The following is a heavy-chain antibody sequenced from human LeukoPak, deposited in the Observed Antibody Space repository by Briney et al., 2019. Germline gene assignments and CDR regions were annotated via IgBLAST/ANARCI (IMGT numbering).Heavy chain of an antibody. CDR1: GYTFPSYA. Sequence: ASLKLSCKTSGYTFPSYAINWVRQATGQGLEWMGWMNPNSGNTGYTQTFQGRVTISRNTSITTAYMELSSLRSEDTGVYYCARGPKWTGSYYYFDYWGQGTLVTVSS. J-gene: IGHJ4*02. CDR3: ARGPKWTGSYYYFDY. CDR2: MNPNSGNT. V-gene: IGHV1-8*01. D-gene: IGHD1-26*01.